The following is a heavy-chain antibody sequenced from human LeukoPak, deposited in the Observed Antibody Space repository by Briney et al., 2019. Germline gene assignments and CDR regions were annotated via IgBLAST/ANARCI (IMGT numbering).Heavy chain of an antibody. D-gene: IGHD3-3*01. CDR3: ARVDDLWALWY. V-gene: IGHV1-18*01. CDR2: ISAYNGNT. Sequence: GASVKVSFKSSGYTFTSYGISWVRQPPAQGLEWMGWISAYNGNTNNAQKLQGRVTMTTDTSTSTAYMELRSLRSDDTAVYYCARVDDLWALWYWGQGTLVTVSS. CDR1: GYTFTSYG. J-gene: IGHJ4*02.